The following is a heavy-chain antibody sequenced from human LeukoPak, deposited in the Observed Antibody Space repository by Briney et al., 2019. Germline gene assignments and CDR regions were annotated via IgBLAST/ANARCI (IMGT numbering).Heavy chain of an antibody. D-gene: IGHD3-10*01. J-gene: IGHJ4*02. CDR1: GYSFTTYW. CDR3: ARRSHYYGSGSSIDY. CDR2: LYPGDSDT. Sequence: GESLKISCKGSGYSFTTYWIGWVRQMPGKGLEWMGILYPGDSDTRYSPSFQGQVTISADKSISTAFLQWSSLKASDTAMYYCARRSHYYGSGSSIDYWGQGTLVTVSS. V-gene: IGHV5-51*01.